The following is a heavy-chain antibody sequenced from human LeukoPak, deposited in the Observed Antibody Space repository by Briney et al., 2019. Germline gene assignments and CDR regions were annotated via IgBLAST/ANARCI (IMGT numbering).Heavy chain of an antibody. Sequence: SETLSLTCAVSGGSLSGYYWTWIRQPPGKGLEWLGEINHSGSTNYNPSLRSQVTISVDTSKNQFSLKLSSVTAADTAIYYCARAVIVVAAATQRNWFDPWGQGTLVTVSS. CDR1: GGSLSGYY. CDR3: ARAVIVVAAATQRNWFDP. J-gene: IGHJ5*02. D-gene: IGHD2-15*01. CDR2: INHSGST. V-gene: IGHV4-34*01.